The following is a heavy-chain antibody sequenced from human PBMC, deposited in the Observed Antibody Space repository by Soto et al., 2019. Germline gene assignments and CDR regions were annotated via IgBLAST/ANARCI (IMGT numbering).Heavy chain of an antibody. CDR1: GYTFTSYD. CDR2: MNPNSGNT. V-gene: IGHV1-8*01. J-gene: IGHJ4*02. CDR3: ARHSLSCSCGSRYKYFDY. D-gene: IGHD2-15*01. Sequence: ASVKVSCKASGYTFTSYDINWVRQATGQGLEWMGWMNPNSGNTGYAQKFQDRVTMSRNTTISTAYMELRSLRSEDTAVYYCARHSLSCSCGSRYKYFDYWGQGTLVTVSS.